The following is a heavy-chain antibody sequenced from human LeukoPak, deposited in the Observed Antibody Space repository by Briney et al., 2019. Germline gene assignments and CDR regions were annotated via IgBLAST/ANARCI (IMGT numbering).Heavy chain of an antibody. D-gene: IGHD1-26*01. CDR2: ISGSGGST. V-gene: IGHV3-23*01. J-gene: IGHJ4*02. CDR3: ANFMSGSYQARRY. CDR1: GFTFSSYA. Sequence: PGGSLRLSCAASGFTFSSYAMSWVRQAPGKGLEWVSGISGSGGSTYYADSVKGRFTISRDNSKNTLYLQMNSLRAEDTAVYYCANFMSGSYQARRYWGQGTLVTVSS.